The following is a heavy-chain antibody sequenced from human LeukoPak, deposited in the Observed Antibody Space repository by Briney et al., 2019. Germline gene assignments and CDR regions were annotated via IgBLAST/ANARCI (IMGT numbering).Heavy chain of an antibody. Sequence: SQTLSLTCTVSGGSISSGSYYWSWIRQPAGKGLEWIGRIYTSGSTNYNPSLKSRVTISVDTSKNQFSLKLSSVTAADTAVYYCVGASEGFGNAFDIWGQGTMVTVSS. D-gene: IGHD3-10*01. V-gene: IGHV4-61*02. J-gene: IGHJ3*02. CDR3: VGASEGFGNAFDI. CDR1: GGSISSGSYY. CDR2: IYTSGST.